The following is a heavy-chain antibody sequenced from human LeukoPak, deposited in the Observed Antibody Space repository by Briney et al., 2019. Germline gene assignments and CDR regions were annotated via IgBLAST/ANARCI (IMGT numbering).Heavy chain of an antibody. CDR2: IWYDGSNK. Sequence: PGGSLRLSCAASGFTFSSYGMHWVRQAPGKGLEWVAVIWYDGSNKYYADYVKGRFTISRDNSKNTLYLQMNSLRAEDTAVYYCARSGSEQNYYYYGMDVWGQGTTVTVSS. J-gene: IGHJ6*02. V-gene: IGHV3-33*01. CDR3: ARSGSEQNYYYYGMDV. D-gene: IGHD3-10*01. CDR1: GFTFSSYG.